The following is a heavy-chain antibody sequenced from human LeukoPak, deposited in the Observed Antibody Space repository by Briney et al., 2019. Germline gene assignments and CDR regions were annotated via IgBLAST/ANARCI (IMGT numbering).Heavy chain of an antibody. D-gene: IGHD2-2*01. CDR2: INHSGST. J-gene: IGHJ4*02. CDR1: GGSFSGYY. V-gene: IGHV4-34*01. CDR3: ARGRGYCSSTSCYLEAFDY. Sequence: SETLSLTCAVYGGSFSGYYWSWIRQPPGKGLEWIREINHSGSTNYKPSLKSRVTISVDTSKNQFSLKLSSVTAADTAVHYCARGRGYCSSTSCYLEAFDYWGQGTLVTVSS.